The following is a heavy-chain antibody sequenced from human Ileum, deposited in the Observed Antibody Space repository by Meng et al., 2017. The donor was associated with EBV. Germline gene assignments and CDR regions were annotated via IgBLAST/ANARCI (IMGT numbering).Heavy chain of an antibody. J-gene: IGHJ4*02. D-gene: IGHD6-19*01. V-gene: IGHV4-61*08. CDR3: ARDGYSSGSD. CDR2: IYNSGST. Sequence: QVHLLGAGPALVKPSGTLSRTCRCSGGSVSSCGNYWSWIRQPPGKGLEWIGYIYNSGSTNYNPSLKSRVTISVDTSKNQFSLKLSSVTAADTAVYYCARDGYSSGSDWGQGTLVTVSS. CDR1: GGSVSSCGNY.